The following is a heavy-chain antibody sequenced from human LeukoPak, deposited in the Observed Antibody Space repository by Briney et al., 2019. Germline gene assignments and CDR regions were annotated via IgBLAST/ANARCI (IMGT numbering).Heavy chain of an antibody. J-gene: IGHJ4*02. CDR3: STLLH. V-gene: IGHV3-15*01. CDR1: GFTFSSYW. CDR2: IKSNSDGGTT. Sequence: GGSLRLSCAASGFTFSSYWMNWVRQAPGKGLEWVGRIKSNSDGGTTDYAAPVKGRFTISRDDSKHTVYLQMDSLKIEDTAVYYCSTLLHWGQGALVTVSS.